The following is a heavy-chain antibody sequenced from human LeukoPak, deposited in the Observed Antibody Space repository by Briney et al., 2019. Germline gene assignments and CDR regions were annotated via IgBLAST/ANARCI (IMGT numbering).Heavy chain of an antibody. V-gene: IGHV3-30-3*01. CDR2: ISYDGSNK. J-gene: IGHJ4*02. CDR3: ARDGGSGYYYSFDY. CDR1: GFTFSSYA. Sequence: GRSLRLSCAASGFTFSSYAMHWVRQAPGKGLEGVAVISYDGSNKYYADSVKGRFTISRDNSKNTLYLQMNSLRAEATAVYYCARDGGSGYYYSFDYWGQGTLVTVSS. D-gene: IGHD3-22*01.